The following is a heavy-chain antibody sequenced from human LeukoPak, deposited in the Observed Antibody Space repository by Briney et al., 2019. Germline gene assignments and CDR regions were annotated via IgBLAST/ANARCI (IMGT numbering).Heavy chain of an antibody. CDR1: GDSLSIYY. CDR2: NYHSGST. V-gene: IGHV4-59*01. J-gene: IGHJ1*01. CDR3: ARGGAARLHFQN. Sequence: SSETLSLTCTVSGDSLSIYYWNWIRQPPGKGLEWIGYNYHSGSTNYNPSLQSRVTISVDTSKNQYSLILNYMTAADTAVYYCARGGAARLHFQNWGQGTLVTVSS. D-gene: IGHD6-6*01.